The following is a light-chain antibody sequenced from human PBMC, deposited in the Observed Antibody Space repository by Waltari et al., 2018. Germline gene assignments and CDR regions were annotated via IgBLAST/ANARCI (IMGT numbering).Light chain of an antibody. CDR3: QVWDSSTAWV. Sequence: SYELTTPLSVSVALGQTARITCGGTTLGTKTVHWYQPKPGQAPVLVNYRDSNRPSGIPERFSGSNSGNTATLTFSRAQAGDEADYYCQVWDSSTAWVFGGGTKLTVL. V-gene: IGLV3-9*01. J-gene: IGLJ3*02. CDR2: RDS. CDR1: TLGTKT.